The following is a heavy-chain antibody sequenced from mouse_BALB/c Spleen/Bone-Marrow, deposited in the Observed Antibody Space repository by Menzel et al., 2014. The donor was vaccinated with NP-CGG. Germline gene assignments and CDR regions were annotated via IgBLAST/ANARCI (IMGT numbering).Heavy chain of an antibody. J-gene: IGHJ1*01. D-gene: IGHD2-14*01. V-gene: IGHV1S29*02. CDR3: ARFRYDWYFDV. CDR2: IYPYNGGT. Sequence: VQLQQSGPELVKPGASVKISCKASGYTFTDYNMHWVKQSHGKSLEWIGYIYPYNGGTGYNQRFKSKATLTVDNSSSTAYMELRCLTSEDSAVYYCARFRYDWYFDVWGAGTTVTVSS. CDR1: GYTFTDYN.